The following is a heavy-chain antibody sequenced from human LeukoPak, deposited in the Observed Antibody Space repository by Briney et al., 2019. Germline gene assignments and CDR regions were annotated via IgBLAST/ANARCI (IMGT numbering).Heavy chain of an antibody. J-gene: IGHJ4*02. D-gene: IGHD1-26*01. Sequence: ASVKVSCKASGGTFSSYAISWVRQAPGQGLEWMGRIIPILGIANYAQKFQGRVTITADKSTSTAYMELSSLGSEDTAVYYCVATVGATTSYYFDYWGQGTLVTVSS. CDR3: VATVGATTSYYFDY. V-gene: IGHV1-69*04. CDR2: IIPILGIA. CDR1: GGTFSSYA.